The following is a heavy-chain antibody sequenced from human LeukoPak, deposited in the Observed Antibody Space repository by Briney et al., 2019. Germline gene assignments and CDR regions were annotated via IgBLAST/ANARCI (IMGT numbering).Heavy chain of an antibody. V-gene: IGHV3-9*03. D-gene: IGHD4-11*01. J-gene: IGHJ4*02. CDR3: AKGDYSSYAPGGYFDY. CDR1: GFTFDDYA. Sequence: GGSLRLSCAASGFTFDDYAMHWVRQAPGKGLEWVSGISWNSGSIGYADSVKGRFTISRDNAKNSLYLQVNSLRAEDMALYYCAKGDYSSYAPGGYFDYWGQGTLVTVSS. CDR2: ISWNSGSI.